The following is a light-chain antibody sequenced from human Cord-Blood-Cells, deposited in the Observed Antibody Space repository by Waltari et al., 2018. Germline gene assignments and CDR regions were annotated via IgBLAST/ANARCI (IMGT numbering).Light chain of an antibody. CDR1: KSGAQY. CDR3: QAWDSSTHV. Sequence: SYELTQPPSVSVSPGQTASITCSGDKSGAQYACWYKQKPGQSPVLVIYQDSKRPSGIPERFSGSNSGNTATLTISGTQAMDEADYYCQAWDSSTHVFGTGTKVTVL. CDR2: QDS. J-gene: IGLJ1*01. V-gene: IGLV3-1*01.